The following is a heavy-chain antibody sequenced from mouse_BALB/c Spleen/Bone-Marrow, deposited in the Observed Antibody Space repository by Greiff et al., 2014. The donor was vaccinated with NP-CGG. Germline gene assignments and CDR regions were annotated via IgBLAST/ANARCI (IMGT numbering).Heavy chain of an antibody. CDR1: GYSFTDYY. V-gene: IGHV1-26*01. D-gene: IGHD2-14*01. CDR3: ATDRYDEDYAMDY. CDR2: INPYNGAT. Sequence: VQLKESGPELVKPGASVKISCKASGYSFTDYYMHWVKQSHVKSLEWIGRINPYNGATSYNQNFKDKASLTVDKSSTTAYMELHSLTSEDSAVYYCATDRYDEDYAMDYWGQGTSVTVPS. J-gene: IGHJ4*01.